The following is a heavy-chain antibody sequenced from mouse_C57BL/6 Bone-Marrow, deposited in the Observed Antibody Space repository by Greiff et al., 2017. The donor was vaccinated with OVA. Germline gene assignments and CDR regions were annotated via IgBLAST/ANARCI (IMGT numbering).Heavy chain of an antibody. Sequence: VQLQQPGAELVRPGTSVKLSCKASGYTFTSYWMHWVKQRPGQGLEWIGVIDPSDSYTNYNQKFKGKATLTVDTSSSTAYMQLSSLTSEYSAVDVCASYYGYLYWYFDVWGTGTSVTVSS. CDR3: ASYYGYLYWYFDV. D-gene: IGHD2-2*01. CDR1: GYTFTSYW. V-gene: IGHV1-59*01. J-gene: IGHJ1*03. CDR2: IDPSDSYT.